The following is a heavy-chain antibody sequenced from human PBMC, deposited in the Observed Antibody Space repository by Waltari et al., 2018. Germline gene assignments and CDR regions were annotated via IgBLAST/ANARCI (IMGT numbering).Heavy chain of an antibody. CDR2: IDPTDSET. D-gene: IGHD3-10*01. CDR1: GYPFTSYW. CDR3: VRGVGSPGDY. V-gene: IGHV5-10-1*03. Sequence: EVQLVQSGAEVKKPGESLRLSCTGSGYPFTSYWINWVRQMPGKGLEWMGRIDPTDSETHYNPSFQGHVTISADKSTSTAYVQWNSLKASDTATYYCVRGVGSPGDYWGQGTLVTVSS. J-gene: IGHJ4*02.